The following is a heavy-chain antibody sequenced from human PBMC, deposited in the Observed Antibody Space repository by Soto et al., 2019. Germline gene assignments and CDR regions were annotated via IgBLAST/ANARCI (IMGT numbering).Heavy chain of an antibody. CDR2: INPNSGGT. Sequence: ASVKVSCKASGYTFTGYYMHWVRQAPGQGLEWMGWINPNSGGTNYAQKFQGWVTMTRDTSISTAYMELSRLRSDDTAVYYCARGNYCSSTSCYKNWFDPWGQGTLVTVS. J-gene: IGHJ5*02. CDR1: GYTFTGYY. D-gene: IGHD2-2*02. CDR3: ARGNYCSSTSCYKNWFDP. V-gene: IGHV1-2*04.